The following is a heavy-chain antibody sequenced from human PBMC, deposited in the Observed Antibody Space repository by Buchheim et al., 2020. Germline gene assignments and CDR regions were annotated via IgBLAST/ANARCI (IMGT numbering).Heavy chain of an antibody. CDR3: AKIWGNYYDFWSGYYSVEADY. V-gene: IGHV3-23*01. D-gene: IGHD3-3*01. Sequence: EVQLLESGGGLVQPGGSLRLSCAASGFTFSSYAMSWVRQAPGKGLEWVSAISGSGGSTYYADSVKGRFTISRDNSKNTLYLQMNSLRAEDTAVYYCAKIWGNYYDFWSGYYSVEADYWGQGTL. CDR2: ISGSGGST. J-gene: IGHJ4*02. CDR1: GFTFSSYA.